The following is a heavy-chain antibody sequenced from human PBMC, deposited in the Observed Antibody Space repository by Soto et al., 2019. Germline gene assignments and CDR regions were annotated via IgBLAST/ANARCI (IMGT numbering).Heavy chain of an antibody. CDR3: ARRAYNYANMDV. Sequence: QVQLVQSGAEVKKPGASVKVSCDTSGYTFTTYYMHWVRRAPGQGLEWMGMINPSGGSTSYAQKFQGRVTMTRATSTITIYMELSSLRRDDTAIYYCARRAYNYANMDVWGQGTTVTVSS. CDR2: INPSGGST. J-gene: IGHJ6*02. V-gene: IGHV1-46*01. D-gene: IGHD5-18*01. CDR1: GYTFTTYY.